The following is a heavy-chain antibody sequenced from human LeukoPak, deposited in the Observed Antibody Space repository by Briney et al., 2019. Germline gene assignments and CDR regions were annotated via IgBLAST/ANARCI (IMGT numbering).Heavy chain of an antibody. CDR3: ASRKLGNDY. CDR2: IYHTGST. D-gene: IGHD7-27*01. CDR1: GGSVSDYY. J-gene: IGHJ4*02. V-gene: IGHV4-59*02. Sequence: PSETLSLTCTISGGSVSDYYWSWIRQSPGKGLEWIGYIYHTGSTSYSPSLKSRVTISADTTQNRFSLKLSSVTAADTAVYYCASRKLGNDYWGQGTLVTVSS.